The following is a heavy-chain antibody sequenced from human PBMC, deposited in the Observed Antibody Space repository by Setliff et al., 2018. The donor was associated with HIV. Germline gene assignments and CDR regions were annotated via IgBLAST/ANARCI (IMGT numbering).Heavy chain of an antibody. CDR1: GGSLSGYY. V-gene: IGHV4-34*01. Sequence: PSETLSLTCAVYGGSLSGYYWSWIRQPPGKGLEWIGEISHSGITNYNPFLKNRVSISVDTSKNQFSLKLTSVTAADTAVYYCARVPPQSAPNGAAVDAFDIWGQGTMVT. J-gene: IGHJ3*02. CDR2: ISHSGIT. CDR3: ARVPPQSAPNGAAVDAFDI. D-gene: IGHD6-13*01.